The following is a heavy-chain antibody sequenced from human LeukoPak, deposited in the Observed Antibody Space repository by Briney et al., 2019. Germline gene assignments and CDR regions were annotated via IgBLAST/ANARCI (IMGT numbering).Heavy chain of an antibody. J-gene: IGHJ3*02. V-gene: IGHV1-18*01. Sequence: ASVKVSCKASGYTFTSYGISWVRQAPGQGLEWMGWTSAYNGNTNYAQKLQGRVTMTTDTSTSTAYMELRSLRSDDTAVYYCAGNIVATIPAAFDIWGQGTMVTVSS. CDR3: AGNIVATIPAAFDI. CDR2: TSAYNGNT. D-gene: IGHD5-12*01. CDR1: GYTFTSYG.